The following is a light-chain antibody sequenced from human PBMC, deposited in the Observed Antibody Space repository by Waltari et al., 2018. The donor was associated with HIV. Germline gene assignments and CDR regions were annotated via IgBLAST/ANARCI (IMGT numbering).Light chain of an antibody. CDR3: SSYTNRATWV. V-gene: IGLV2-14*03. Sequence: QSALTQPASVSGSPGQSITISCTGTSNDVGRYDFVSWYQQHPGKAPRLMIYDVSDRPSGVSDRFSGSKSGNTASLTISGLQVEDEADYYCSSYTNRATWVFGGGTKLTVL. CDR2: DVS. J-gene: IGLJ3*02. CDR1: SNDVGRYDF.